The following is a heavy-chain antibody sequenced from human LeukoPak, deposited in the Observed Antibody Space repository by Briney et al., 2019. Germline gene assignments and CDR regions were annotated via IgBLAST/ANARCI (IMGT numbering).Heavy chain of an antibody. CDR2: ISYDGSNK. J-gene: IGHJ6*02. D-gene: IGHD5-12*01. V-gene: IGHV3-30-3*01. Sequence: GGSLRLSCAASGFTFSGYPIHWVRQAPGKGLEWVAVISYDGSNKYYADSVKGRFTISRDNSKNTLSLQMNSLRAEDTAVYYCAGGYSGYDPSYYYGMDVWGQETTVTVSS. CDR1: GFTFSGYP. CDR3: AGGYSGYDPSYYYGMDV.